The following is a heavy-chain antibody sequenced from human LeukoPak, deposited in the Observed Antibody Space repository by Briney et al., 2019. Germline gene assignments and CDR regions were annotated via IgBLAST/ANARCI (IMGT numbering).Heavy chain of an antibody. CDR1: GFTFDDYA. Sequence: PGGSLRLSCAASGFTFDDYAMHWVRQAPGKGLEWVSSISSSSSYIYYADSVKGRFTISRDNAKNSLYLQMNSLRAEDTAVYYCARDNDLLRYFDWPLDYWGQGTLVTVSS. V-gene: IGHV3-21*01. J-gene: IGHJ4*02. CDR2: ISSSSSYI. D-gene: IGHD3-9*01. CDR3: ARDNDLLRYFDWPLDY.